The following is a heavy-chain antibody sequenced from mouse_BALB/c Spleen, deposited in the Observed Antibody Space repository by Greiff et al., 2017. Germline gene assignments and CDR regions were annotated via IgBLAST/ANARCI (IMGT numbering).Heavy chain of an antibody. CDR3: ARHKRTELGGYYFDY. V-gene: IGHV5-6*01. J-gene: IGHJ2*01. Sequence: EVNVVESGGDLVKPGGSLKLSCAASGFTFSSYGMSWVRQTPDKRLEWVATISSGGSYTYYPDSVKGRFTISRDNAKNTLYLQMSSLKSEDAAMYYCARHKRTELGGYYFDYWGQGTTLTVSS. D-gene: IGHD4-1*01. CDR2: ISSGGSYT. CDR1: GFTFSSYG.